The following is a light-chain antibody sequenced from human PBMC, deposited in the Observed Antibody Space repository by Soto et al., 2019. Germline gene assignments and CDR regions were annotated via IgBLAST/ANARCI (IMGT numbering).Light chain of an antibody. CDR2: DAS. Sequence: DIQMTQSPSTLSASVGDRVTIPCRASQSISSWLAWYQQKPGKAPKLLIYDASSLESGVPSRFSGSGSGTDFTLTISSLEPDDFATYYCQQYNSYWTFGQGTKVDIK. J-gene: IGKJ1*01. CDR3: QQYNSYWT. V-gene: IGKV1-5*01. CDR1: QSISSW.